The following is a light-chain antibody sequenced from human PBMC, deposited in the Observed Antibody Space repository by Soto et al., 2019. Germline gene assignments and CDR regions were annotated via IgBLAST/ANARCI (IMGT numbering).Light chain of an antibody. V-gene: IGLV2-14*01. CDR3: SSFTTTSTLV. CDR2: EVS. Sequence: QPVLTQPASVSGSPGQSITISCTGSSTDVAAYNFVSWYQQHPGKAPKLIISEVSDRPSGISPRFTGSKSGNVASLTISGLQTEDEADYFCSSFTTTSTLVFGGGTKVTVL. CDR1: STDVAAYNF. J-gene: IGLJ2*01.